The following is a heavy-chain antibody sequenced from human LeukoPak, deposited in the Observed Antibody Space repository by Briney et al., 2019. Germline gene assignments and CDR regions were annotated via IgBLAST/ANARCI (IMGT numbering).Heavy chain of an antibody. CDR1: GYTFSDYA. V-gene: IGHV1-18*01. J-gene: IGHJ3*02. D-gene: IGHD6-19*01. CDR2: ISGYNDNT. CDR3: ARGGSPHSSGWYVDDAFDI. Sequence: GASVKVSCKASGYTFSDYAITWVRQAPGQGLEWMGWISGYNDNTNYAQKFQGRVTMTTHTPTSTAYMELRSLRSDDTAVYYCARGGSPHSSGWYVDDAFDIWGRGTVDSVAS.